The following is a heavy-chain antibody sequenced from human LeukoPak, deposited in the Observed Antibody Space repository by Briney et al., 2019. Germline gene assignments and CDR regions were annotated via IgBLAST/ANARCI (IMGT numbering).Heavy chain of an antibody. CDR3: AREVRTYYYDSSGYYPPYYFDY. Sequence: PSETLSLTCTVSGGSISSYYWSWIRQPPGKGLEWIGYIYYSGSTNYNPSLKSRVTISVDTSKNQFSLKLSSVTAAHTAVYYCAREVRTYYYDSSGYYPPYYFDYWGQGTLVTVSS. V-gene: IGHV4-59*01. D-gene: IGHD3-22*01. CDR1: GGSISSYY. CDR2: IYYSGST. J-gene: IGHJ4*02.